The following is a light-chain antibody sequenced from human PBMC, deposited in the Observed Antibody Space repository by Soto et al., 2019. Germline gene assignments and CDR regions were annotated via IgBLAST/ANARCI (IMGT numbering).Light chain of an antibody. Sequence: RVITQSPATLSVSPGGRSALSCRASESVSSNLAWYQQKPGQAPRLLIYVGSTRATGIPARFSGSGSGTDFTLNISSLQSEDFAVYYCQQYNNWPRTFGQGTKVDNK. CDR3: QQYNNWPRT. CDR2: VGS. CDR1: ESVSSN. V-gene: IGKV3-15*01. J-gene: IGKJ1*01.